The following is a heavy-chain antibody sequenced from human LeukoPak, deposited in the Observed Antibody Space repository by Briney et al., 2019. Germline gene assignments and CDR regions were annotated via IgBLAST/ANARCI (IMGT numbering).Heavy chain of an antibody. D-gene: IGHD6-19*01. V-gene: IGHV3-21*01. Sequence: PGGSLRLSCAASGFTFSNYAMSWVRQAPGKGLEWVSSISRGGDYTYSEDSVKGRLTISRDNAKDSLYLQLNSLRAEDTAVYYCARDLMAVAGTGFDYWGQGALVTVSS. CDR2: ISRGGDYT. CDR1: GFTFSNYA. J-gene: IGHJ4*02. CDR3: ARDLMAVAGTGFDY.